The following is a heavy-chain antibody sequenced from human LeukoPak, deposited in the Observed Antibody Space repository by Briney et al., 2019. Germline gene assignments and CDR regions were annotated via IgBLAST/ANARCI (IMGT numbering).Heavy chain of an antibody. V-gene: IGHV4-4*07. CDR3: ARGSPARYSSGSPEAYGMDV. CDR1: GGSISSYY. J-gene: IGHJ6*02. Sequence: SETLSLTCTVSGGSISSYYWSWIRQPPGKGLEWIGRIYTSGSTNYNPSLKSRVTMSVDTSKNQFSLKLSSVTAADTAVYYCARGSPARYSSGSPEAYGMDVWGQGTTVTVSS. CDR2: IYTSGST. D-gene: IGHD6-19*01.